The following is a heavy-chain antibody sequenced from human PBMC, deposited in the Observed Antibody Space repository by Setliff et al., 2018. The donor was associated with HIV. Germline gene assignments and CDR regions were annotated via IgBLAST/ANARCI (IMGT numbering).Heavy chain of an antibody. V-gene: IGHV4-34*01. Sequence: PSETLSLTCAVYGESFSGYYWSWIRQPPGKGLEWIGEINHSGSTNYNPSLKSRVTISVDTSKNQFSLKLSSVTAADTAVYYCARASSTVTTQWFDPWGQGTLVTVSS. CDR1: GESFSGYY. CDR2: INHSGST. D-gene: IGHD4-4*01. CDR3: ARASSTVTTQWFDP. J-gene: IGHJ5*02.